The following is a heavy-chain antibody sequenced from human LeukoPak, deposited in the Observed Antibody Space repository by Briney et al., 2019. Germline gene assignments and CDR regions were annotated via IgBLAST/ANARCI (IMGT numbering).Heavy chain of an antibody. V-gene: IGHV1-46*01. CDR1: GYSFTNY. CDR3: ARIAAAALDY. CDR2: IHSGGGST. J-gene: IGHJ4*02. D-gene: IGHD6-13*01. Sequence: ASVKVSCKASGYSFTNYMHWVRQAPGQGLEWMGIIHSGGGSTTYAQKFQGRVTMTRDTSTSTVYMELRSLRSDDTAVYYCARIAAAALDYWGQGTLVTVSS.